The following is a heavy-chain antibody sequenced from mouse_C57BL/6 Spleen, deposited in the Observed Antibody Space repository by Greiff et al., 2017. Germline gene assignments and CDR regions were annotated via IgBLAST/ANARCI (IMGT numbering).Heavy chain of an antibody. CDR2: ISYDGSN. Sequence: EVQLVESGPGLVKPSQSLSLTCSVTGYSITSGYYWNWIRQFPGNKLAWMGYISYDGSNNYNPSLKNRISITRDTSKNQFFLKLNAVTTEDTATYYCARDKLGLAYWGQGTLVTVSA. CDR3: ARDKLGLAY. CDR1: GYSITSGYY. J-gene: IGHJ3*01. D-gene: IGHD4-1*01. V-gene: IGHV3-6*01.